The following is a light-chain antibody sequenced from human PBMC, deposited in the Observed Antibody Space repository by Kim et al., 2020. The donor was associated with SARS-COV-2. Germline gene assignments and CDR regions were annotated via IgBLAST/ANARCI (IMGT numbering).Light chain of an antibody. V-gene: IGLV2-8*01. CDR2: GVN. CDR3: SSYAGNNNFV. CDR1: SSAVVDYNY. Sequence: GQAVTTSCSGTSSAVVDYNYVSWYQQHPGKAPKLMIYGVNKRPSGVPDRFSGSKSGNTASLTVSGLQTDDEADYYCSSYAGNNNFVFGTGTKVTVL. J-gene: IGLJ1*01.